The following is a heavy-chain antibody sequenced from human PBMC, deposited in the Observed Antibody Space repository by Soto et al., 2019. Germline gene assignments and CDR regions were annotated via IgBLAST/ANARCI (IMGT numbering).Heavy chain of an antibody. Sequence: GESLKISCKGCGYRFTSYWIGWVRQITGKGLEWMGIIYPGDSDTRYSPSFQGQVTISADKSISTAYLQWSSLKASDTAMYHCARLLGYCSSTSCYDYYYYGMDVWGQGTTVTVSS. CDR1: GYRFTSYW. J-gene: IGHJ6*02. CDR2: IYPGDSDT. V-gene: IGHV5-51*01. D-gene: IGHD2-2*01. CDR3: ARLLGYCSSTSCYDYYYYGMDV.